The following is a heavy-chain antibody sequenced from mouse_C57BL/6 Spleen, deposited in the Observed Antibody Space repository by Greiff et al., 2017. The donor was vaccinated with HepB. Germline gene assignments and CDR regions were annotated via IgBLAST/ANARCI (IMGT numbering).Heavy chain of an antibody. J-gene: IGHJ3*01. CDR1: GYTFTSYW. V-gene: IGHV1-59*01. D-gene: IGHD3-1*01. CDR3: AGGSRATAY. Sequence: QVQLQQPGAELVRPGTSVKLSCKASGYTFTSYWMHWVKQRPGQGLEWIGVIDPSDSYTNYNQKFKGKATLTVDTSSSTAYMQLSSLTSEDSAVYYCAGGSRATAYWGQGTLVTVSA. CDR2: IDPSDSYT.